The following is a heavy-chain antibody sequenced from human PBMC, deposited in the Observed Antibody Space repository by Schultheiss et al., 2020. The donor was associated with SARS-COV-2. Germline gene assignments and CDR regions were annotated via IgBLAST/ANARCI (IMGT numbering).Heavy chain of an antibody. D-gene: IGHD3-10*01. CDR2: INPNSGGT. Sequence: ASVKVSCKASGYTFTSYAMNWVRQAPGQGLEWMGWINPNSGGTNYAQKFQGWVTMTRDTSISTAYMELSRLRSDDTAVYYCARGANYYGSGSDFDYWGQGTLVTVSS. CDR3: ARGANYYGSGSDFDY. CDR1: GYTFTSYA. J-gene: IGHJ4*02. V-gene: IGHV1-2*04.